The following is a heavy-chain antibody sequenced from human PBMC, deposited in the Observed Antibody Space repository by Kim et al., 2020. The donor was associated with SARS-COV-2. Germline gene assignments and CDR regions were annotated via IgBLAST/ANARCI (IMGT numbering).Heavy chain of an antibody. CDR1: GGSFSGYY. D-gene: IGHD3-10*01. V-gene: IGHV4-34*01. Sequence: SETLSLTCAVYGGSFSGYYWSWIRQPPGKGLEWIGEINHSGSTNYNPSLKSRVTISVDTSKNQFSLKLSSVTAADTAVYYCASGWGRGVAPFDYWGQGTLVTVSS. CDR3: ASGWGRGVAPFDY. CDR2: INHSGST. J-gene: IGHJ4*02.